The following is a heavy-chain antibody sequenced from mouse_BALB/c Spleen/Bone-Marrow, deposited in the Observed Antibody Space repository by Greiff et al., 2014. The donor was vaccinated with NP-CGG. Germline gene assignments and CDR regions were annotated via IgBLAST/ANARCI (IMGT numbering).Heavy chain of an antibody. CDR2: IFPGTGST. D-gene: IGHD2-2*01. CDR3: TRKGISTVFATAYYFAY. Sequence: QVQLQQSGAELVKPGASVKLSCKTSGYTFTSYWIQWVKQRPGQGLGWIGEIFPGTGSTYYNEKFKDKATLTIDTSSSTAYMQLNSLTSEDSAVNFCTRKGISTVFATAYYFAYWGQGSPLTVSA. J-gene: IGHJ2*01. CDR1: GYTFTSYW. V-gene: IGHV1S132*01.